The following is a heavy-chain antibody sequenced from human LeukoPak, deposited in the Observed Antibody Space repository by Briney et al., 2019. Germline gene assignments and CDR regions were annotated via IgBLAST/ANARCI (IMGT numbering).Heavy chain of an antibody. J-gene: IGHJ6*03. D-gene: IGHD6-13*01. V-gene: IGHV3-21*01. CDR2: ISSSSSYI. Sequence: GGSLRLSCAASGFTFSSYSMNWVRQAPGKGLEWVSSISSSSSYIYYADSVKGRFTISRDNAKNSLYLQMNSLRAEDTVVYYCARDGGPPSVGQQLVLYYYYYYMDVWGKGTTVTVSS. CDR3: ARDGGPPSVGQQLVLYYYYYYMDV. CDR1: GFTFSSYS.